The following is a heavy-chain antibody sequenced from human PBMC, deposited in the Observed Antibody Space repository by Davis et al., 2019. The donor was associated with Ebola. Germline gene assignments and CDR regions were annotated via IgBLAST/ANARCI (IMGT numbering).Heavy chain of an antibody. D-gene: IGHD3-10*01. J-gene: IGHJ4*02. V-gene: IGHV1-3*01. CDR1: GYTFTSTV. CDR2: INAGNGNT. Sequence: AASVKVSCKASGYTFTSTVIHWVRQAPGQRLEWMGWINAGNGNTIFSQKFQDRVTLTRDTSASTIYMELSSLGSEDTAMFYCATYALGSYNWGQGTLVTVSS. CDR3: ATYALGSYN.